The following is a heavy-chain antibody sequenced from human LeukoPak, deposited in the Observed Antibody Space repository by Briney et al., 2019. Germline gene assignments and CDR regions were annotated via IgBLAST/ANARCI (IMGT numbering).Heavy chain of an antibody. Sequence: GGSLRLSCAASGFTVSSNYMSWVRQAPGKGLEWVSVIYSGGSTYYADSVKGRFTISRDNSKNTLYLQMNSLRAEDTAVYYCARGIAEFWSVYYFDYWGQGTLVTVSS. CDR2: IYSGGST. CDR1: GFTVSSNY. J-gene: IGHJ4*02. V-gene: IGHV3-53*01. CDR3: ARGIAEFWSVYYFDY. D-gene: IGHD3-3*01.